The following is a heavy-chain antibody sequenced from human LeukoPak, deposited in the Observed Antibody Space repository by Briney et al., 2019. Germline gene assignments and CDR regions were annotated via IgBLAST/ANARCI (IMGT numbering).Heavy chain of an antibody. D-gene: IGHD3-3*01. V-gene: IGHV3-48*01. Sequence: PGGSLRLSCAASGFTFSSYSMNWVRQAPGKGLEWVSYISSSSSTIYYADSVKGRFTISRDNSKNTLYLQMNSLRAEDTAVYYCAKGYGSYYDFWSGYLFDYWGQGTLVTVSS. CDR3: AKGYGSYYDFWSGYLFDY. CDR1: GFTFSSYS. J-gene: IGHJ4*02. CDR2: ISSSSSTI.